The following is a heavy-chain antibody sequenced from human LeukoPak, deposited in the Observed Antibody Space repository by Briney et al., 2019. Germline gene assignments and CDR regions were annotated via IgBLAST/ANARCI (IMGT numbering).Heavy chain of an antibody. CDR2: IIPIFGTA. V-gene: IGHV1-69*01. D-gene: IGHD4-23*01. CDR3: ACDYGGNSGGYYYYYGMDV. CDR1: GGTFSSYA. Sequence: SVKVSCKASGGTFSSYAISWVRQAPGQGLEWMGGIIPIFGTANYAQKFQGRVTITADESTSTAYMELSSLRSEDTAVYYCACDYGGNSGGYYYYYGMDVWGQGTTVTVSS. J-gene: IGHJ6*02.